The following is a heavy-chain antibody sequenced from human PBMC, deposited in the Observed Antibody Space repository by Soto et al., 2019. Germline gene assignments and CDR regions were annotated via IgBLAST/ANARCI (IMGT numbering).Heavy chain of an antibody. Sequence: ASVKVSCKASGYTFTSYDINCVRQATGQGLEWMGWMNPNTGNTGYAQKFQGRVTMTRNTSISTAYMELSSLRSEDTAVYYCARDYSSYGPFDYWGQGALVTV. CDR3: ARDYSSYGPFDY. CDR2: MNPNTGNT. V-gene: IGHV1-8*01. J-gene: IGHJ4*02. CDR1: GYTFTSYD. D-gene: IGHD5-18*01.